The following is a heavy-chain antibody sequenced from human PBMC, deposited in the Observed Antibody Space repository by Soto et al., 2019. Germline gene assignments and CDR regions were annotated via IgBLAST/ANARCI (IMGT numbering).Heavy chain of an antibody. D-gene: IGHD3-10*01. CDR3: ARGQWFGELSLFAFDI. Sequence: QVQLQESGPGLVKPSQTLSLTCTVSGGSISSGGYYWSWIRQHPGKGLEWIGYIYYSGSTYYNPSLKSRVTISVDTSKNQFSLKLGSVTAADTAVYYCARGQWFGELSLFAFDIWGQGTMVTVSS. J-gene: IGHJ3*02. CDR2: IYYSGST. V-gene: IGHV4-31*03. CDR1: GGSISSGGYY.